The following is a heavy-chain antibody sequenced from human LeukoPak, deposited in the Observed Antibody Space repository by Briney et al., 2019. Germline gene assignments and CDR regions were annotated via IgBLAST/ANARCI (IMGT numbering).Heavy chain of an antibody. D-gene: IGHD6-19*01. V-gene: IGHV3-23*01. J-gene: IGHJ4*02. CDR2: ISASDGST. Sequence: GGSLRLSCAASGFTFSSYAMSWVRQAPGKGLEWVSAISASDGSTYYADSVKGRFTISRDNSKNTLYLQMNDLRDEDTAVYYCAKDVISVAGTPRYFDYWGQGTLVTVSS. CDR3: AKDVISVAGTPRYFDY. CDR1: GFTFSSYA.